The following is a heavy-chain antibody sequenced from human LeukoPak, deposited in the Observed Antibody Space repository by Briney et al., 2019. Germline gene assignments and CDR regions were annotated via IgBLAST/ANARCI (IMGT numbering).Heavy chain of an antibody. J-gene: IGHJ1*01. CDR2: ISYSSSYI. V-gene: IGHV3-21*01. CDR1: GFIFGRDS. CDR3: ARDFQH. Sequence: PGGSLRLSCTASGFIFGRDSMTWVRQAPGKGLEWVSSISYSSSYIYYADSVKGRFTISRDNAKNSLYLQMNSLRAEDTAVYYCARDFQHWGQGTLVAVSS.